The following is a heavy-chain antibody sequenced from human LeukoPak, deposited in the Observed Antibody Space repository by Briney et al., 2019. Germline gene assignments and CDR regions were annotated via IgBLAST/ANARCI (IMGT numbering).Heavy chain of an antibody. CDR3: ARHALRGGFAS. Sequence: SETLSLTCTVSGGSICSYYWSWIRQPPGKGREWIAYIYETGHTGYNPSLKTRVTISLETSKNQFSLKLNSVTAADTAVYYCARHALRGGFASWGQGTLVAVSS. CDR2: IYETGHT. J-gene: IGHJ4*02. CDR1: GGSICSYY. V-gene: IGHV4-59*08. D-gene: IGHD5-12*01.